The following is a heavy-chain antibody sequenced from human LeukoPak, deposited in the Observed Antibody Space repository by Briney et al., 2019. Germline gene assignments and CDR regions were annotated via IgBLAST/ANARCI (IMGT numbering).Heavy chain of an antibody. V-gene: IGHV3-48*03. CDR2: IGRYGVTT. J-gene: IGHJ6*02. Sequence: GGSLRLSCAASGFTLSAYEMNWVRQAPGKGLEWVAYIGRYGVTTYYADSVKGRFTISGDNAKNSLNLQMNSLRAEDTAVYYCATLSDRNFYFSYGLDVWGQGTTVTVS. CDR1: GFTLSAYE. D-gene: IGHD1-14*01. CDR3: ATLSDRNFYFSYGLDV.